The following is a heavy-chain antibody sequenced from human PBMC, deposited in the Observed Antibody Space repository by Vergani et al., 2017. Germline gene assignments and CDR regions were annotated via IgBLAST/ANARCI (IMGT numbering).Heavy chain of an antibody. Sequence: QVQLVQSGAEVKKPGASVKVSCKASGYTFTGYYMHWVRQAPGQGLEWMGWINPNSGGTNYAQKFQGRVTMTRDTSISTGYMELSRLRSYDTAVYYCAREAGYCSSTSCYSSDAFDIWGQGTMVTVSS. J-gene: IGHJ3*02. CDR2: INPNSGGT. D-gene: IGHD2-2*01. CDR1: GYTFTGYY. CDR3: AREAGYCSSTSCYSSDAFDI. V-gene: IGHV1-2*02.